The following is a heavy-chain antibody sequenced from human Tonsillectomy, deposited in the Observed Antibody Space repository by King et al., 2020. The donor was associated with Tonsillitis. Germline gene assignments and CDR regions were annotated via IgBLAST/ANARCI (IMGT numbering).Heavy chain of an antibody. Sequence: VQLVESGGGVVQPGRSLRLSCAASGFNFRNYAVHWVRQAPGKGLEWVAVISYDGSNRYYADSVKGRFTISRDNSKNTLYLQMNSLRAEDTAVYYCARGPKVATMPYCYYYGMDVWGQGTMVTVSS. CDR3: ARGPKVATMPYCYYYGMDV. D-gene: IGHD5-12*01. CDR1: GFNFRNYA. J-gene: IGHJ6*02. V-gene: IGHV3-30-3*01. CDR2: ISYDGSNR.